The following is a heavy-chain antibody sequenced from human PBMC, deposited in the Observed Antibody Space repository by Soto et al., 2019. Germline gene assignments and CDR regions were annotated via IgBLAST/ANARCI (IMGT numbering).Heavy chain of an antibody. Sequence: QVQLVQSGAEVKKPGASVKVSCKASGYTFTSYDINWVRQVAGQGPEWMGWMNPNSGNTGYAQKFQGRVTMTRYTSFSTAYMDLSSLTSDDTAVYYCAIRHDGRQSSMDVWGQGTTVTVSS. D-gene: IGHD1-1*01. J-gene: IGHJ6*02. CDR1: GYTFTSYD. V-gene: IGHV1-8*01. CDR2: MNPNSGNT. CDR3: AIRHDGRQSSMDV.